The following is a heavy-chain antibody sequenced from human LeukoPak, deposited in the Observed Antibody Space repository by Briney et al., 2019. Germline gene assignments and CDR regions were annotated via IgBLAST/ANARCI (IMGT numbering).Heavy chain of an antibody. CDR1: GYSITSSSW. J-gene: IGHJ4*02. CDR2: VYHSGTT. Sequence: SETLSLTCAVSGYSITSSSWWGWIRQPPGKGLEWIGYVYHSGTTYYNPSLKSRVTISVDRSKNQFSLKLSSVTAADTAVYYCARAVFSWNDVPELFDYWGQGTLVTVSS. V-gene: IGHV4-28*03. CDR3: ARAVFSWNDVPELFDY. D-gene: IGHD1-1*01.